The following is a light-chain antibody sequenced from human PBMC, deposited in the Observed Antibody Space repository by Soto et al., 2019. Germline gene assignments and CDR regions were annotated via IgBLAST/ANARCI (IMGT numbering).Light chain of an antibody. V-gene: IGKV3-15*01. CDR3: QQYYNWPRT. Sequence: EIVMTQSPATLSVSPGEGATLSCRASQSVSSNLAWYQQKPGQAPRLLMYGVSTRATGVPARFSGSGSGTEFTLTIYSLKSEDFAVYHCQQYYNWPRTFGQGTKVDIK. J-gene: IGKJ1*01. CDR2: GVS. CDR1: QSVSSN.